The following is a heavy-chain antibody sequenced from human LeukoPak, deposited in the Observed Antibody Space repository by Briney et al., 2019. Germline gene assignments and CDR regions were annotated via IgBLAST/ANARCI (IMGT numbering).Heavy chain of an antibody. CDR2: IYYSGST. V-gene: IGHV4-59*01. CDR1: GGSISSYY. D-gene: IGHD6-13*01. CDR3: ARAYGEYSSSWYCSYYYAMDV. J-gene: IGHJ6*02. Sequence: SETLSLTCTVSGGSISSYYWSWIRQPPGKGLEWLGYIYYSGSTNYNPSLKSRVTISVDTSKKQFSLKLSSVTAADTAVYYCARAYGEYSSSWYCSYYYAMDVWGQGTTVTVSS.